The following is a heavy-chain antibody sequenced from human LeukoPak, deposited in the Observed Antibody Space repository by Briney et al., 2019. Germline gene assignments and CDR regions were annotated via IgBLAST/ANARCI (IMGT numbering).Heavy chain of an antibody. CDR2: THYSGST. J-gene: IGHJ5*02. V-gene: IGHV4-59*01. Sequence: SETLSLTCTVSGGSISSYYWSWLRQPPGKGLEYIGYTHYSGSTNYNPSLKSRVTISLDTSGNQFSLKLSSVTAADTAVYYCARGVAARPLWFDPWGQGTLVTVSS. CDR3: ARGVAARPLWFDP. CDR1: GGSISSYY. D-gene: IGHD6-6*01.